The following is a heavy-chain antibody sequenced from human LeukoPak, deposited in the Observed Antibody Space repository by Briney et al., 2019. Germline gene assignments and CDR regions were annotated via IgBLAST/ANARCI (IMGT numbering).Heavy chain of an antibody. J-gene: IGHJ5*02. V-gene: IGHV1-69*04. Sequence: ASVKVSCKASGGTFSSYAISWVRQAPGQGLEWMGRTIPIFGIANYAQKFQGRVTITADKSTSPAYMELSSLRSEDTAVYYCARQIGDCSSTSCYSWFDPWGQGTLVTVSS. CDR3: ARQIGDCSSTSCYSWFDP. CDR2: TIPIFGIA. CDR1: GGTFSSYA. D-gene: IGHD2-2*01.